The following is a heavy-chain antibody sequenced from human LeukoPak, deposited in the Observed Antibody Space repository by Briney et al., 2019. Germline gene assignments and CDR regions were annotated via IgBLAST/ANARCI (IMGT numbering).Heavy chain of an antibody. CDR1: GGSISSGSYY. V-gene: IGHV4-61*02. J-gene: IGHJ4*02. Sequence: SQTLSLTCTVSGGSISSGSYYWSWIRQPAGKGLEWIGRIYTSGSTNYDPSLKSRVTISVDTSKNQFSLKLSSVTAADTAVYYREGGGIKLIDYWAKETLVTVSS. D-gene: IGHD5-18*01. CDR2: IYTSGST. CDR3: EGGGIKLIDY.